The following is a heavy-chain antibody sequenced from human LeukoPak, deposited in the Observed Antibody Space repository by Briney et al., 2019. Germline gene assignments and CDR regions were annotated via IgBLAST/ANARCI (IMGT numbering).Heavy chain of an antibody. J-gene: IGHJ3*02. CDR2: INPNSGGT. CDR1: GYTFTGYY. CDR3: ATYSCALGGDAFDI. V-gene: IGHV1-2*02. Sequence: ASVKASCKASGYTFTGYYMHWVRQAPGQGLEWMGWINPNSGGTNYAQKFQGRVTMTRDTSISTAYMELSRLRSDDTAVYYCATYSCALGGDAFDIWGQGTMVTVSS. D-gene: IGHD5-18*01.